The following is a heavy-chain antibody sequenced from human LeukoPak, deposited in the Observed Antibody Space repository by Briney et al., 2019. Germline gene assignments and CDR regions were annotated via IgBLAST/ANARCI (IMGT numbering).Heavy chain of an antibody. J-gene: IGHJ5*02. CDR3: ARDSSRYSSSWYWFDP. Sequence: PSGTLSLTCTVCGGSISSYYWSWIRQPAGKGLEWIGRIYTSGSTNYNPSLKSRVTMSVDTSKNQFSLKLSSVTAADTAVYYCARDSSRYSSSWYWFDPWGQGTLVTVSS. V-gene: IGHV4-4*07. CDR1: GGSISSYY. D-gene: IGHD6-13*01. CDR2: IYTSGST.